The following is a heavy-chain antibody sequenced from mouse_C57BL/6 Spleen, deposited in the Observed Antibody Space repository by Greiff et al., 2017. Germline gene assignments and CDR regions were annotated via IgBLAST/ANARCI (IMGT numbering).Heavy chain of an antibody. D-gene: IGHD1-1*01. CDR1: GYTFTNYW. J-gene: IGHJ1*03. Sequence: VQLQQSGAELVRPGTSVKMSCTASGYTFTNYWIGWAKQRPGHGLEWIGDIYPGGGYTNYNEKFKGKATLTADKSSSTAYMQFSSLTSEDSAIYDCAKRSSYDWYFDVWGTGTTVTVSS. V-gene: IGHV1-63*01. CDR3: AKRSSYDWYFDV. CDR2: IYPGGGYT.